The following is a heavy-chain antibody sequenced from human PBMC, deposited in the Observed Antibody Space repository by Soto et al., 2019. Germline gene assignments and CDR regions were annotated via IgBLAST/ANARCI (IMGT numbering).Heavy chain of an antibody. CDR3: ARESRYCSGGSCYFLPGIDY. CDR2: IIPIFGTA. D-gene: IGHD2-15*01. V-gene: IGHV1-69*13. CDR1: GGTFSSYA. J-gene: IGHJ4*02. Sequence: SVKVSCKASGGTFSSYAISWVRQAPGQGLEWMGGIIPIFGTATYAQKFQGRVTITADESTSTAYMELSSLRSEDTAVYYCARESRYCSGGSCYFLPGIDYWGQGTLVTVSS.